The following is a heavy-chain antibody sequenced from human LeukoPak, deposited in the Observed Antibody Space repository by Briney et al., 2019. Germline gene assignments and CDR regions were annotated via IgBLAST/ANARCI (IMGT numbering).Heavy chain of an antibody. CDR1: GFTFDDYA. CDR2: ITGDGSST. Sequence: GGSLRLSCAASGFTFDDYAMHWGRQAPGKGLECVSLITGDGSSTYYADSVKGRFTISRDNSKNSLYLQMNGLRTEDIALYYCAKGPDGYSSTWDGYWGQGTLVTVSS. D-gene: IGHD6-13*01. CDR3: AKGPDGYSSTWDGY. J-gene: IGHJ4*02. V-gene: IGHV3-43*02.